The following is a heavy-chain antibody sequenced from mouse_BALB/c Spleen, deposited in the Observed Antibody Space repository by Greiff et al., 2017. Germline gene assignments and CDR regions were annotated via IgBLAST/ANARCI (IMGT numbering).Heavy chain of an antibody. CDR2: INPSNGRT. J-gene: IGHJ2*01. Sequence: VQLQQPGAELVKPGASVKLSCTASGYTFTSYWMPWVKQRPGQGLEWIGEINPSNGRTNYNEKFKSKATLTVDKTSSTAYMQLSSLTSEDTAVYYSASNGYGGQGTTLTVSA. V-gene: IGHV1S81*02. CDR1: GYTFTSYW. CDR3: ASNGY.